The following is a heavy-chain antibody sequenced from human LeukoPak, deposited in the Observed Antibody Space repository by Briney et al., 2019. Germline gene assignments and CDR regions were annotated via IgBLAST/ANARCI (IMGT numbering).Heavy chain of an antibody. CDR3: ARDQEAFDY. V-gene: IGHV1-46*01. J-gene: IGHJ4*02. CDR1: X. CDR2: IYPRDGST. Sequence: XIHXVRQAPGQGLEWMGMIYPRDGSTSYAQKFQGRVTVTRDTSTSTVHMELSGLRSEDTAVYYCARDQEAFDYWGQGTLVTVSS.